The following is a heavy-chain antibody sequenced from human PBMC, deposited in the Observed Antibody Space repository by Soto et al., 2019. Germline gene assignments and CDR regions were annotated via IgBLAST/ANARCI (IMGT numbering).Heavy chain of an antibody. CDR2: IYHSGST. CDR3: ARSIAAAGKGWFEP. CDR1: VGSISSGGYS. J-gene: IGHJ5*02. V-gene: IGHV4-30-2*01. D-gene: IGHD6-13*01. Sequence: SETLSLTCAFSVGSISSGGYSCSWIRQPPGKGLEWIGYIYHSGSTYYNPSLKSRVTISVDRSKNQFSLKLSSVTAADTAVYYCARSIAAAGKGWFEPWGQGTLVIVSS.